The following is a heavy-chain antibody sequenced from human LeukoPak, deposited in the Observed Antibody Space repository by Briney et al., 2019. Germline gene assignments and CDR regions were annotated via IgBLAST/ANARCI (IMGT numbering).Heavy chain of an antibody. Sequence: SETLSLTCTVSSGSISSSTYFWGWIRQPPGKGLEWIGIIYYVGNTYYNPSLKSRVTISVDTSKNQFSLKLSSVTAADTALYYCARESSSSWYLGDYYYYYMDVWGKGTTVTVSS. CDR1: SGSISSSTYF. CDR2: IYYVGNT. D-gene: IGHD6-13*01. V-gene: IGHV4-39*07. CDR3: ARESSSSWYLGDYYYYYMDV. J-gene: IGHJ6*03.